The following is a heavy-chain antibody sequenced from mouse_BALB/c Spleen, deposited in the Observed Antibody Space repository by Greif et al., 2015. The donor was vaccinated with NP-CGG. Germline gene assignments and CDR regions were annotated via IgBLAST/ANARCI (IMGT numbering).Heavy chain of an antibody. D-gene: IGHD1-1*01. J-gene: IGHJ3*01. CDR2: IYPGNSDT. Sequence: EVKLVESGTVLARPGASVKMSCKASGYSFTSYWMHWVKQRPGQGLEWIGAIYPGNSDTSYNQKFKGKAKLTAVTSASTAYMELSSLTNEDSAVYYCTRPITTGTWFAYWGQGTLVTVSA. CDR1: GYSFTSYW. CDR3: TRPITTGTWFAY. V-gene: IGHV1-5*01.